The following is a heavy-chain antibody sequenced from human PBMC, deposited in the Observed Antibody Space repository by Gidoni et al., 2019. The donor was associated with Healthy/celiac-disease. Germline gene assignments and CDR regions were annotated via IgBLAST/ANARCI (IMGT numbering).Heavy chain of an antibody. D-gene: IGHD3-10*01. Sequence: QVQLVQSGAEVKKPGASVKVSCKASGYTFTSYAMHWVRQAPGQRLEWMGWINAGNGNTKYSQKFQGRVTITRDTSASTAYMELSSLRSEDTAVYYCARGPTMVNWFDPWGQGTLVTVSS. V-gene: IGHV1-3*01. CDR3: ARGPTMVNWFDP. J-gene: IGHJ5*02. CDR2: INAGNGNT. CDR1: GYTFTSYA.